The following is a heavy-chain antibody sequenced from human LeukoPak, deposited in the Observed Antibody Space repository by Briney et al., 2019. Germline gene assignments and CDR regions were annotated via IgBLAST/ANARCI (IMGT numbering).Heavy chain of an antibody. V-gene: IGHV3-23*01. CDR1: GFTFTSYA. Sequence: GGSLRLSCAASGFTFTSYAMSWVRQAPGKGLEWVSGISGSVGNTYYTDSVKGRFTISRDNSKNTLYLQMNSLRAEDTAVYYCAKYGSGSYYWRDYYYYMDVWGKGTTVTISS. CDR3: AKYGSGSYYWRDYYYYMDV. J-gene: IGHJ6*03. D-gene: IGHD3-10*01. CDR2: ISGSVGNT.